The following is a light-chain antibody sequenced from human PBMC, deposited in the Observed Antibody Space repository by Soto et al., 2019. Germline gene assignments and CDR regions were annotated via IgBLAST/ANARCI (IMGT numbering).Light chain of an antibody. CDR1: KSDIGDNT. Sequence: QSVLTQPPSVSGTPGQRVTISCSGGKSDIGDNTVYWFQQLPGTAPRLLIYTNNQRPSGVPDRFSGSKSGTSASLAISGLQAEDEADYYCCSYAGSDTMLFGGGTQLTVL. CDR3: CSYAGSDTML. V-gene: IGLV1-44*01. CDR2: TNN. J-gene: IGLJ2*01.